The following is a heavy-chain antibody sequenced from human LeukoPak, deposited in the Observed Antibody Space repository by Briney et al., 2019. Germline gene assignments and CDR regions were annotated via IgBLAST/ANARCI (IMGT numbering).Heavy chain of an antibody. V-gene: IGHV1-2*02. J-gene: IGHJ5*01. Sequence: ASVKVSCKASGYTFTGAYMHWVRQAPGQGLEWVGWINPNSGETKFAPKFQGRVTMTRDTSLSTAFMDLGGLRSDDTAVYYCARVLFNSGYDSWGQGSLVAVSS. CDR2: INPNSGET. D-gene: IGHD4-23*01. CDR3: ARVLFNSGYDS. CDR1: GYTFTGAY.